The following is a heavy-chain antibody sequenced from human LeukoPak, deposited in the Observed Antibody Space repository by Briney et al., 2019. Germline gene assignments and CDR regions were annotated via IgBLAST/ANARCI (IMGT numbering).Heavy chain of an antibody. CDR2: IIPILGIA. CDR1: GGTFSSYT. V-gene: IGHV1-69*02. CDR3: ATCSSTSCYPTFYYYYYMDV. J-gene: IGHJ6*03. Sequence: SVKVSCKASGGTFSSYTISWVRQAPGQGLEWMVRIIPILGIANYAQKFQGRVTITADKSTSTAYMELSSLRSEDTAVYYCATCSSTSCYPTFYYYYYMDVWGKGTTVTVSS. D-gene: IGHD2-2*01.